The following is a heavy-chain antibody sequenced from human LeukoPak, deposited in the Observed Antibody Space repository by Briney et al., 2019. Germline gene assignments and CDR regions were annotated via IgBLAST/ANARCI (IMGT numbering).Heavy chain of an antibody. Sequence: PSETLSLTCTVSGGSISSYYWSWIRQPPGKGLEWIGYIYYSGSTNYNPPLKSRVTISVDTSKNQFSLKLSSVTAADTAVYYCARDQREHYDYVWGSYRHNWFDPWGQGTLVTVSS. V-gene: IGHV4-59*01. CDR2: IYYSGST. CDR3: ARDQREHYDYVWGSYRHNWFDP. J-gene: IGHJ5*02. D-gene: IGHD3-16*02. CDR1: GGSISSYY.